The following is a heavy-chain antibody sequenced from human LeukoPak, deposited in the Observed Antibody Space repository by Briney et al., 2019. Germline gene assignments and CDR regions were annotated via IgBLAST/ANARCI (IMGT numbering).Heavy chain of an antibody. CDR2: ISSSGSTI. D-gene: IGHD6-13*01. J-gene: IGHJ4*02. Sequence: PGGSLRLSCAASGFTFSSYEMNWVRQAPGKGLEWVSYISSSGSTIYYADSVKGRFTISRDNAKNSLYLQMNSLRAEDTAVYYCARVSTAASLAIDYWGQGTLVTVST. CDR1: GFTFSSYE. V-gene: IGHV3-48*03. CDR3: ARVSTAASLAIDY.